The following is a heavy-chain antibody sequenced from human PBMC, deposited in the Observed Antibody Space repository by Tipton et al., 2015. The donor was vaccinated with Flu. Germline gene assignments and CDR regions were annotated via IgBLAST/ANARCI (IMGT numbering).Heavy chain of an antibody. J-gene: IGHJ3*02. D-gene: IGHD4-17*01. CDR2: VFTTGST. V-gene: IGHV4-61*02. CDR1: RGSMSGANYY. CDR3: ATDYAKTDAFDI. Sequence: LRLSCTVSRGSMSGANYYWSWVRQPAGKGLEWIGRVFTTGSTNCNPSLQSRVTISVDTSKNQFSLEMTSVTAADTAVYYCATDYAKTDAFDIWGHGTMVTVSS.